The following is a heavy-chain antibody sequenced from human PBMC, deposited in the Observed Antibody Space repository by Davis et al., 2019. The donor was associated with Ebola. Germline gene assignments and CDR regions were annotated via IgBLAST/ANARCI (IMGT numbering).Heavy chain of an antibody. Sequence: SETLSLTCTVSGGSISSSSYYWGWIRQPPGKGLEWIGSIYYSGGTYYNPSLKSRVTISVDTSKNQFSLKLSSVTAADTAVYYCASGLRKLGATPLHVYWGQGTLVTVSS. CDR3: ASGLRKLGATPLHVY. J-gene: IGHJ4*02. CDR2: IYYSGGT. D-gene: IGHD1-26*01. CDR1: GGSISSSSYY. V-gene: IGHV4-39*01.